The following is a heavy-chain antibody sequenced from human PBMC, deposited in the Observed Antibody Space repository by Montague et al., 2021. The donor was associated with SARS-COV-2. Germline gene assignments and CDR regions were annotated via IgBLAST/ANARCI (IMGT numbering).Heavy chain of an antibody. D-gene: IGHD3-10*01. CDR3: ARIHGGTSGSFDY. V-gene: IGHV2-70*01. CDR1: GFSLTTGGMC. CDR2: VDWDDDK. Sequence: VKPTQTLTLTCTFSGFSLTTGGMCVTWIRQPPGKALEWLAVVDWDDDKYYTSSLETRLAISKDTSRNQVVLTMTNMDPMDTGTYYCARIHGGTSGSFDYWGQGTLVTVSS. J-gene: IGHJ4*02.